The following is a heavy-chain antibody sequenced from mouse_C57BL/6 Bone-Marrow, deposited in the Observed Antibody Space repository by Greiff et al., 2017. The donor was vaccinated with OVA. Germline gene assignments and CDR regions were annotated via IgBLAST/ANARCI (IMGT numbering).Heavy chain of an antibody. Sequence: QVQLQQPGAELVKPGASVKLSCKASGYTFTSYWMQWVKQRPGQGLAWIGEIDPSDSYPNYTQKFKGKATLTVDTSSSTAYMQLSSLTSEDSAVYYCARERLRRDYYAMDYWGQGTSITVSS. V-gene: IGHV1-50*01. CDR3: ARERLRRDYYAMDY. CDR1: GYTFTSYW. J-gene: IGHJ4*01. CDR2: IDPSDSYP. D-gene: IGHD2-4*01.